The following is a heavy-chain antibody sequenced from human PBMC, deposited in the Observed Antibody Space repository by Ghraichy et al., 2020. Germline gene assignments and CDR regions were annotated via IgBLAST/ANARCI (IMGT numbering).Heavy chain of an antibody. V-gene: IGHV3-30*04. CDR3: ARDLGRAAHYYYYYGMDV. J-gene: IGHJ6*02. CDR2: ISYDGSNK. CDR1: GFTFSSYA. Sequence: GESLNISCAASGFTFSSYAMHWVRQAPGKGLEWVAVISYDGSNKYYADSVKGRFTISRDNSKNTLYLQMNSLRAEDTAVYYCARDLGRAAHYYYYYGMDVWGQGTTVTVSS. D-gene: IGHD7-27*01.